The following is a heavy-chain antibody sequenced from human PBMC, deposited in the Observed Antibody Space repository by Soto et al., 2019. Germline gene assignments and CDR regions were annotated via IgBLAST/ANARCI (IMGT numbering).Heavy chain of an antibody. CDR3: ARDEGSRTAMVVYSVDP. CDR2: ISAYNGNT. CDR1: GYTFTSYG. Sequence: GASVKVSCKASGYTFTSYGISWVRQAPGQGLEWMGWISAYNGNTNYAQKLQGRVTMTTDTSTSTAYMELRSLRSDDTAVYYCARDEGSRTAMVVYSVDPWGQGTLVTVSS. J-gene: IGHJ5*02. V-gene: IGHV1-18*01. D-gene: IGHD5-18*01.